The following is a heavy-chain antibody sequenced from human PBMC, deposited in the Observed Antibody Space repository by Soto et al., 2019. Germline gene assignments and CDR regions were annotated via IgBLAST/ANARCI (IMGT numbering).Heavy chain of an antibody. CDR2: ISAYNGNT. V-gene: IGHV1-18*04. CDR1: GYTFTSYG. J-gene: IGHJ4*02. Sequence: GASVKVSCKASGYTFTSYGISWVRQAPGQGLEWMGWISAYNGNTNYAQKLQGRVTMTTDTSTSTAYMELRSLRSDDTAVYYCARDSNDYVWGSYRYNHYFDYWGQGNLVTVSS. D-gene: IGHD3-16*02. CDR3: ARDSNDYVWGSYRYNHYFDY.